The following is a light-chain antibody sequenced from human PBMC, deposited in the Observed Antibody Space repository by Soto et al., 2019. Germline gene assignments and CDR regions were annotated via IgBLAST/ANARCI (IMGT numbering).Light chain of an antibody. J-gene: IGLJ2*01. Sequence: SYELTQPPSVSVAPGQTARITCGGNNIGRKSVHWYQQKPGQAPVLVVYADSDRPSGIPERFSGSNSGNTATLTISRVEVGDEADYYCHVWDASDHRVFGGGTKLTVL. CDR2: ADS. CDR3: HVWDASDHRV. CDR1: NIGRKS. V-gene: IGLV3-21*02.